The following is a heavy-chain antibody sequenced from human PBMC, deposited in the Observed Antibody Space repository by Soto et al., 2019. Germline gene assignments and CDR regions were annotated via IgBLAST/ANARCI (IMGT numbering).Heavy chain of an antibody. J-gene: IGHJ4*02. CDR2: INVHNVKT. CDR1: GYTFSIYG. V-gene: IGHV1-18*01. D-gene: IGHD6-13*01. CDR3: ARDTGKISAAGAAFEY. Sequence: QVQVVQSGAEVKKSGASVTVSCKVSGYTFSIYGISWVRQAPGQGLEWMGWINVHNVKTKFAQKFQGRVTMTTATPTSTAYMDLRSLRSDDTAVYYCARDTGKISAAGAAFEYWGQGTLVTV.